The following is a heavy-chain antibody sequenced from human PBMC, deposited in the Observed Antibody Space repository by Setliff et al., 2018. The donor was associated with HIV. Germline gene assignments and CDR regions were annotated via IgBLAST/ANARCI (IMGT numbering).Heavy chain of an antibody. CDR1: GDSISRYS. Sequence: SETLSLTCTVSGDSISRYSGNWIRQPPGKGLEWIGYVYSNGETYYNPSLKSRVTMSTDTSKNQFSLNLNSATAADTAVYFCARRALQDSTITSSNWFDSWGQGTLVTVSS. J-gene: IGHJ5*01. V-gene: IGHV4-4*09. CDR2: VYSNGET. D-gene: IGHD2-2*01. CDR3: ARRALQDSTITSSNWFDS.